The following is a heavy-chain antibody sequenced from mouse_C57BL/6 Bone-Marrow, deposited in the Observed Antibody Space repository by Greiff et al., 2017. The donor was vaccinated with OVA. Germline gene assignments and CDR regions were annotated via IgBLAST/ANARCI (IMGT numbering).Heavy chain of an antibody. CDR2: IRNKANGYTT. D-gene: IGHD4-1*01. CDR3: GRYAGSYYAMDY. CDR1: GFTFTDYY. J-gene: IGHJ4*01. Sequence: EVQVVESGGGLVQPGGSLSLSCAASGFTFTDYYMSWVRQPPGKALEWLGFIRNKANGYTTEYSASVKGRFTISRDNSQSILYLQMIALGADDSASYYCGRYAGSYYAMDYWGQGTSVTVSS. V-gene: IGHV7-3*01.